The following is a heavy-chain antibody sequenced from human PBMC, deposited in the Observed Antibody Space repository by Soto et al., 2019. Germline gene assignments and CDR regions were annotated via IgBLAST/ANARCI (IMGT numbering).Heavy chain of an antibody. J-gene: IGHJ4*02. D-gene: IGHD2-2*01. CDR1: GFTFSSHS. CDR2: IKQDGSET. Sequence: GGSLRLSCVASGFTFSSHSMNWVRQAPGKGLEWVANIKQDGSETYYVDSVEGRFTISRDNAKNSVYLQMNSLRVEDTAVYYCARELGYCSSSSCWSDDWGQGTLVTVSS. V-gene: IGHV3-7*01. CDR3: ARELGYCSSSSCWSDD.